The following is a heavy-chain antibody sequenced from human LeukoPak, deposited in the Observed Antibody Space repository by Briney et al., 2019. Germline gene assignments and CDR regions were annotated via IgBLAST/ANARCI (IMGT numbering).Heavy chain of an antibody. CDR3: AGGRSYYDILTGYYNPFDY. CDR1: GYTFTSYD. V-gene: IGHV1-8*01. J-gene: IGHJ4*02. Sequence: ASVKVSCKASGYTFTSYDINWVRQATGQGLEWMGWKNPNSGNTGCAQKFQGRVTMTRNTSISTAYMELSSLRSEDTAVYYCAGGRSYYDILTGYYNPFDYWGQGTLVTVSS. D-gene: IGHD3-9*01. CDR2: KNPNSGNT.